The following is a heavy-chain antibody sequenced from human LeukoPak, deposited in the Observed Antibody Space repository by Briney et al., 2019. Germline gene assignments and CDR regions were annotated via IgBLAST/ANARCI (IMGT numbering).Heavy chain of an antibody. CDR2: ISGSGGST. D-gene: IGHD3-22*01. V-gene: IGHV3-23*01. Sequence: PSETLSLTCTVSGGSISSYYWSWVRQAPGKGLEWVSAISGSGGSTYYADSVKGRFTISRDNSKNTLYLQMNSLRAEDTAVYYCAKEPNIVVAPEYFDYWGQGTLVTVSS. J-gene: IGHJ4*02. CDR3: AKEPNIVVAPEYFDY. CDR1: GGSISSYY.